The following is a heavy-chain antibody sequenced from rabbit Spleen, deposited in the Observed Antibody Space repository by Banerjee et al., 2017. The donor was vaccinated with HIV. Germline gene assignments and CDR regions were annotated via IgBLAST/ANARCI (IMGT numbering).Heavy chain of an antibody. V-gene: IGHV1S40*01. Sequence: QSLEESGGDLVKPGASLTLTCTAFGFSFSSSYYMCWVRQAPGKGLECIACIYGDSSGSTWYASWAKGRFTISKTSSTTVTLQMTSLTAADTATYFCARDTSSSFSSYGMDLWGQGTLVTVS. CDR2: IYGDSSGST. D-gene: IGHD1-1*01. J-gene: IGHJ6*01. CDR3: ARDTSSSFSSYGMDL. CDR1: GFSFSSSYY.